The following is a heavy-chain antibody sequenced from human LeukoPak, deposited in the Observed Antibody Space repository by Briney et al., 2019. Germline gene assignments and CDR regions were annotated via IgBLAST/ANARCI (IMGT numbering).Heavy chain of an antibody. CDR3: ARTPGFGESPDY. CDR1: GGSISSYY. V-gene: IGHV4-59*04. J-gene: IGHJ4*02. CDR2: IYYSGST. Sequence: PSETLSLTCTVSGGSISSYYWSWIRQPPGKGLEWIGTIYYSGSTYYNPSLKSRVTISVDTSNNQFSLNLNSVTAVDTAVYYCARTPGFGESPDYWGQGTLVTVSS. D-gene: IGHD3-10*01.